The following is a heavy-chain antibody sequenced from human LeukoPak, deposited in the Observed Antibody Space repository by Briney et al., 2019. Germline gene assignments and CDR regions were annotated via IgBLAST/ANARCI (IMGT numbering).Heavy chain of an antibody. CDR3: ARDPMYSSYWHDY. CDR1: GFTVSSNY. Sequence: GGSLRLSCAASGFTVSSNYMSWVRQAPGKGLEWVSVIYSGGSTYYTDSVKGRFTISRDNSKNTLYLQMNSLRAEDTAVYYCARDPMYSSYWHDYWGQGTLVTVSS. D-gene: IGHD6-6*01. V-gene: IGHV3-66*01. J-gene: IGHJ4*02. CDR2: IYSGGST.